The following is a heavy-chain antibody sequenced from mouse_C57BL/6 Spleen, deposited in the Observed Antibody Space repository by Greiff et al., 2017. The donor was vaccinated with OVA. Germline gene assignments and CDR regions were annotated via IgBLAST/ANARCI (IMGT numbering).Heavy chain of an antibody. CDR3: ARDGDYDAMDY. D-gene: IGHD2-3*01. CDR2: IDPSDSET. V-gene: IGHV1-52*01. CDR1: GYTFTSYW. J-gene: IGHJ4*01. Sequence: QVQLQQPGAELVRPGSSVKLSCKASGYTFTSYWMHWVKQRPIQDLEWIGNIDPSDSETHYNQQFKDKATLTVDKSSSTAYMQLRSLTSEDSAVYYCARDGDYDAMDYWGQGTSVTVSS.